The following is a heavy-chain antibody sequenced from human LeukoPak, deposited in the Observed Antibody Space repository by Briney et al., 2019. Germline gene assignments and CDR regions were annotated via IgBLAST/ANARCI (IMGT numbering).Heavy chain of an antibody. CDR1: GGSISSSSYY. CDR3: AREASAAIGFNNDY. D-gene: IGHD2-2*02. CDR2: IYYSGST. V-gene: IGHV4-39*07. J-gene: IGHJ4*02. Sequence: LETLSLTCTVSGGSISSSSYYWGWIRQPPGKGLEWIGSIYYSGSTYYNPSLKSRVTISVDTSKNQFSLKLSSVTAADTAVYYCAREASAAIGFNNDYWGQGTLVTVSS.